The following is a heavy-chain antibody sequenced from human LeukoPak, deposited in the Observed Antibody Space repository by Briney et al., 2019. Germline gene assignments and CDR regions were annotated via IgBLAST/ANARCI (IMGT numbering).Heavy chain of an antibody. CDR1: GFTVSSNY. CDR3: ARDTIAAAVNYFDY. CDR2: IYSGGST. V-gene: IGHV3-53*01. D-gene: IGHD6-13*01. Sequence: GGSLRLSCAASGFTVSSNYMSWVRQAPGKGLEWVSVIYSGGSTYYADSVKGRFTISRDNSKNTLYLQMNSLRAEDTAVYYCARDTIAAAVNYFDYWGQGTLVTVSS. J-gene: IGHJ4*02.